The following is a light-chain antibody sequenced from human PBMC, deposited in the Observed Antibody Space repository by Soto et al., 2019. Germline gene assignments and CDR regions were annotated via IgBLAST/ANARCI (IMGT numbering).Light chain of an antibody. CDR2: DNN. V-gene: IGLV1-44*01. CDR3: ASWDDSLNGVV. CDR1: NSNIGSNT. J-gene: IGLJ2*01. Sequence: QSVLTQPRSASGTPGQRVTISCSGSNSNIGSNTVNWYQQLPGTAPKLLIYDNNKRPSGVPGRFSDSKSGTSASLAISGLQSEDEADYYCASWDDSLNGVVFGGGTKLTVL.